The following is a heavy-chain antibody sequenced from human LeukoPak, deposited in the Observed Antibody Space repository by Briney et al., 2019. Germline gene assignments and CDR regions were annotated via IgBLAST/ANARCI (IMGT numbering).Heavy chain of an antibody. Sequence: GGSLRLSCAASGFTFSSYAMHWVRQAPGKGLEWVAVISYDGSNKYYADSVKGRFTISRDNSKNTLYLQMNSLRAEGTAVYYCARDKQLVRGVISPHLDYWGQGTLVTVSS. V-gene: IGHV3-30*04. CDR2: ISYDGSNK. CDR3: ARDKQLVRGVISPHLDY. CDR1: GFTFSSYA. D-gene: IGHD3-10*01. J-gene: IGHJ4*02.